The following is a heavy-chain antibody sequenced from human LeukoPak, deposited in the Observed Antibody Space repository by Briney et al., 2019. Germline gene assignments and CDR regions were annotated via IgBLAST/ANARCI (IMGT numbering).Heavy chain of an antibody. J-gene: IGHJ4*02. D-gene: IGHD2-2*01. CDR3: TRVRVVVPSAFDYCDF. Sequence: QSGGSPRLSCAASGFTFNNYWMWWVRQASGKGLEWVANINPYGSDTYYADSVKGRFTISRDNAENSLFLQMNSPRAEDTAVYYCTRVRVVVPSAFDYCDFWGQGTLVTVSS. CDR1: GFTFNNYW. V-gene: IGHV3-7*01. CDR2: INPYGSDT.